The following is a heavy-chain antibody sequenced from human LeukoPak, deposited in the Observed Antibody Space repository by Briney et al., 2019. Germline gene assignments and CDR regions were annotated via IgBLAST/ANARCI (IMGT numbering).Heavy chain of an antibody. V-gene: IGHV1-2*02. CDR2: INPNSGGT. Sequence: ASVKVSCKASGYTFTSYDINWVRQATGQGLEWMGWINPNSGGTNYAQKFQGRVTMTRDTSISTAYMELSRLRSDDTAVYYCARSPYRSTFWTWGQGTLVTVSS. D-gene: IGHD3-3*01. J-gene: IGHJ5*02. CDR1: GYTFTSYD. CDR3: ARSPYRSTFWT.